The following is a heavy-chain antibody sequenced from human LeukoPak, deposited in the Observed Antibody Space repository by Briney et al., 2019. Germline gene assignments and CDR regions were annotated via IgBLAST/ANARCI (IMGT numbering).Heavy chain of an antibody. CDR2: IIPIFGTA. J-gene: IGHJ5*02. Sequence: SVKVSCKASGGTFSSYAISWVRQAPGQGLEWMGGIIPIFGTANYAQKFQGRVTMTRDTSISTAYMELSRLRSDDTAVYYCARDLSPIAAAVNWFDPWGQGTLVTVSS. CDR1: GGTFSSYA. V-gene: IGHV1-69*05. CDR3: ARDLSPIAAAVNWFDP. D-gene: IGHD6-13*01.